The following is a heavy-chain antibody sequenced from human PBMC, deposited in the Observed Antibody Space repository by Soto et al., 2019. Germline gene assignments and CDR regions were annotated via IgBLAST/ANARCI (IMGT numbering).Heavy chain of an antibody. J-gene: IGHJ5*01. CDR1: GDSVSSDSVT. D-gene: IGHD3-16*01. Sequence: QTLSLTCAISGDSVSSDSVTWNWIRQSPSRGLEWLGRTYYRSKWYSDYALSVKSRVTINADMSKNQVSLQLNSVTPEDSAVYYCARLIGNSWLDSWGQGTLVTVSS. V-gene: IGHV6-1*01. CDR3: ARLIGNSWLDS. CDR2: TYYRSKWYS.